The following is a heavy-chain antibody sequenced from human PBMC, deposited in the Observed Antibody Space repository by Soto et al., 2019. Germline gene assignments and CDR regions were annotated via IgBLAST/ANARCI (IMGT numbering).Heavy chain of an antibody. CDR2: IYYNGRT. CDR1: GGSISSGGHF. CDR3: ARGGLVVTPLMGSFDV. J-gene: IGHJ3*01. D-gene: IGHD2-21*02. V-gene: IGHV4-31*03. Sequence: QVQLEESGPGLMKPSQTLSLTCTVSGGSISSGGHFWSWIRQHPGKGLEWIGEIYYNGRTNYNPSLESRVSISVDTSKNQFSLRLSSVTAADTAVYHCARGGLVVTPLMGSFDVWGQGTMVTVSS.